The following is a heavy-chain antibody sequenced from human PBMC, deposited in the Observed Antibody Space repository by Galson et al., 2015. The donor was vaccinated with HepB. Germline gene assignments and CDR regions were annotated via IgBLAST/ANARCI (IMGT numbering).Heavy chain of an antibody. D-gene: IGHD6-13*01. V-gene: IGHV3-21*01. CDR3: ARDPQQLFGGFYYYYMDV. J-gene: IGHJ6*03. CDR1: GFTFSSYS. Sequence: SLRLSCAASGFTFSSYSMNXVRQAPGKGLEWVSSISSSSSYIYYADSVKGRFTISRDNAKNSLYLQMNSLRAEDTAVYYCARDPQQLFGGFYYYYMDVWGKGTTVTVSS. CDR2: ISSSSSYI.